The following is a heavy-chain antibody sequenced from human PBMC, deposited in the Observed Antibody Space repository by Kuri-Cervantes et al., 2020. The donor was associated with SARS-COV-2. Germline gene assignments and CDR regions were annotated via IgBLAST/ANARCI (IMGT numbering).Heavy chain of an antibody. CDR1: GFTFSSYG. CDR3: AKLFGVVVAGTLDY. V-gene: IGHV3-33*06. Sequence: GSLRLSCAASGFTFSSYGMHWVRQAPGKGLEWVAVIWYDGSNKYYADSVKGRFTISRDNSKNTLYLQMNSLRAEDTAIYYCAKLFGVVVAGTLDYWGQGALVTVSS. J-gene: IGHJ4*02. CDR2: IWYDGSNK. D-gene: IGHD2-15*01.